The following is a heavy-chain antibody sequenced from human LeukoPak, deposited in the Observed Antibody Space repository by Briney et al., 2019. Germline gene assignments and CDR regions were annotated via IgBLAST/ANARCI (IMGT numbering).Heavy chain of an antibody. J-gene: IGHJ4*02. V-gene: IGHV4-30-4*08. CDR1: GGSISSGDYY. Sequence: PSQTLSLTCTVSGGSISSGDYYWSWIRQPPGKGLEWIGYIYYSGSTYYNPSLKSRVTISVATSKNQFSLKLSSVTAADTAVYYCARVADIVVVPAAIYFDYWGQGTLVTVSS. CDR2: IYYSGST. D-gene: IGHD2-2*01. CDR3: ARVADIVVVPAAIYFDY.